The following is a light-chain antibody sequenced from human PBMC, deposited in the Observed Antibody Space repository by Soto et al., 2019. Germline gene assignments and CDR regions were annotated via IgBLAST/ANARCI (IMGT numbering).Light chain of an antibody. J-gene: IGKJ1*01. CDR2: KAS. Sequence: DIQMAQSPSTLSASVGDTVTVTCRASQSIHSWLAWYQQKPGKAPKLLIYKASSLESGVPSRFSGSASGTEFTLTISSLQPDDRATYYCQQYDTYPWTFGQGTKVEI. CDR1: QSIHSW. CDR3: QQYDTYPWT. V-gene: IGKV1-5*03.